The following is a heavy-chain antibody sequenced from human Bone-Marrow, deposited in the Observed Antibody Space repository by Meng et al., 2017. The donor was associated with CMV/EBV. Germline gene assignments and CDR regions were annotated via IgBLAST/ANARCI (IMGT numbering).Heavy chain of an antibody. D-gene: IGHD2-8*02. CDR3: AVGRVVYAYYMDF. Sequence: KGSGYSFTSYWISWVRQMPGKGLEWMGRIDPSDSYATYSPSFQGHVTISADKSINTAYLQWSRLKASDTAMYYCAVGRVVYAYYMDFWGQGTLVTVSS. V-gene: IGHV5-10-1*01. J-gene: IGHJ4*02. CDR1: GYSFTSYW. CDR2: IDPSDSYA.